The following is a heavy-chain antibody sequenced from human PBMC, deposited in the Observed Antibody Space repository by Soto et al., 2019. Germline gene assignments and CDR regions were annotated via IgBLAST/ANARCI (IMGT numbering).Heavy chain of an antibody. CDR3: ARYNSYAIDY. Sequence: SETLSLTCTVSGGSITNNNWWSWVRQPPGKGLEWIGAIYHSGHTSFNPSLKSRATLSLDYSDNQFSLKMTSVTAADRAMYFCARYNSYAIDYWGRGTLVTVSS. D-gene: IGHD2-8*01. V-gene: IGHV4-4*02. CDR1: GGSITNNNW. CDR2: IYHSGHT. J-gene: IGHJ4*02.